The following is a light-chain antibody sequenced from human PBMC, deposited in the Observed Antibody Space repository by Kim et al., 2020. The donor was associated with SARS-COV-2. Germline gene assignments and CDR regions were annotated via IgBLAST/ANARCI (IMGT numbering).Light chain of an antibody. CDR1: QGINNY. J-gene: IGKJ4*01. CDR3: QKHDGAPLT. Sequence: DIQMTQSPSSQSASVGDRVTITCRASQGINNYLAWYQQKPGQVPKLLISDASSLQSGVPSRFSGSGAGTEFTLTISSLQPEDVATYYCQKHDGAPLTFGGGTKVDIK. CDR2: DAS. V-gene: IGKV1-27*01.